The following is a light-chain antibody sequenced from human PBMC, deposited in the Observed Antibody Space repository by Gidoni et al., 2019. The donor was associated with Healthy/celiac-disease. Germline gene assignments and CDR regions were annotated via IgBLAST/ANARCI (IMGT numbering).Light chain of an antibody. J-gene: IGKJ5*01. CDR1: QGISSY. CDR3: QQYYSYHIT. Sequence: AIRMTQSPSSFSASTGDTVTITCRASQGISSYLAWYQQKPGKAPKLLIYAASTLQSGVPSRFSGSGSGTDFTLTISCLQSEDFATYYCQQYYSYHITFGQGTRLEIK. CDR2: AAS. V-gene: IGKV1-8*01.